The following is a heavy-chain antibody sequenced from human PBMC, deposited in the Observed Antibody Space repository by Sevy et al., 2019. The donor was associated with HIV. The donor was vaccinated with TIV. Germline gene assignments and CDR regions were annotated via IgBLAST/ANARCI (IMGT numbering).Heavy chain of an antibody. D-gene: IGHD2-15*01. CDR3: ARSPLYCSGGSCYSEGNWYFDL. CDR1: GFTFSSYE. Sequence: GGSLRLSCAASGFTFSSYEMNWVRQAPGKGLEWVSYISSRGSTRYYADSVKGRFTISRDNAKNSLYLQMNSLRAEDTAVYYSARSPLYCSGGSCYSEGNWYFDLWGSGTLVSVSS. J-gene: IGHJ2*01. V-gene: IGHV3-48*03. CDR2: ISSRGSTR.